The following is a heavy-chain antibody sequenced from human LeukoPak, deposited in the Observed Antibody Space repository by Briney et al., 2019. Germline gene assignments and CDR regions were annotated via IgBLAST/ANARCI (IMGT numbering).Heavy chain of an antibody. V-gene: IGHV4-4*07. CDR1: GGSISSYY. CDR2: IYTSGST. CDR3: ARELTYQHYFDY. J-gene: IGHJ4*02. Sequence: SETLSLTCTVSGGSISSYYWSWIRQPAGKGLEWIGRIYTSGSTNYNPSLESRVTISVDRSKNQFSLKLSSVTAADTAVYYCARELTYQHYFDYWGQGTLVTVSS.